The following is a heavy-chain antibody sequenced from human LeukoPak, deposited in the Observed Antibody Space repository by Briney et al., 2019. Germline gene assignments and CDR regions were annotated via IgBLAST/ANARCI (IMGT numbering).Heavy chain of an antibody. CDR3: ARNEGGLQWELFFDY. CDR1: GYTFTSYG. CDR2: ISAYNGNT. Sequence: ASVKVSCKASGYTFTSYGISWVRQAPGQGLEWMGWISAYNGNTNYAQKLQGRVTMATDTSTGTAYMELRSLRSDDTAVYYCARNEGGLQWELFFDYWGQGTLVTVSS. V-gene: IGHV1-18*01. D-gene: IGHD1-26*01. J-gene: IGHJ4*02.